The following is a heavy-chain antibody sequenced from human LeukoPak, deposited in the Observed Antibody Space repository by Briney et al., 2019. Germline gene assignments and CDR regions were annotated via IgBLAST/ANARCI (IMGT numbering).Heavy chain of an antibody. CDR1: GGSIGSYY. CDR2: IYTSGST. CDR3: ARDQATVTTNWFDP. V-gene: IGHV4-4*07. J-gene: IGHJ5*02. Sequence: SETLSLTCTVSGGSIGSYYWSWIRQPAGKGLEWIGRIYTSGSTNYNPSLKSRVTMSVDTSKNQFSLKLSSVTAADTAVYYCARDQATVTTNWFDPWGQGTLVTVSS. D-gene: IGHD4-17*01.